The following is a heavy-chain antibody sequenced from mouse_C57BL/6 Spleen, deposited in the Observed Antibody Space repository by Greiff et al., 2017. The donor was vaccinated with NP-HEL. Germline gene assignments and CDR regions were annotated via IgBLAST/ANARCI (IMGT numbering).Heavy chain of an antibody. V-gene: IGHV2-3*01. CDR2: IWGDGST. CDR3: AKNRGTTVVATDYYAMDY. D-gene: IGHD1-1*01. Sequence: QVQLKESGPGLVAPSQSLSITCTVSGFSLTSYGVSWVRQPPGQGLEWLGVIWGDGSTNYHSALISRLSISKDNSKSQVFLKLNSLQTDDTATYYCAKNRGTTVVATDYYAMDYWGQGTSVTVSS. J-gene: IGHJ4*01. CDR1: GFSLTSYG.